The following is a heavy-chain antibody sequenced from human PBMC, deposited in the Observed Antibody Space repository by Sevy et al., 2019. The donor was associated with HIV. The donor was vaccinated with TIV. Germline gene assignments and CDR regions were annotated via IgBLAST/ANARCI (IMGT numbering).Heavy chain of an antibody. CDR2: IITFTGDT. J-gene: IGHJ4*02. CDR1: GYTFSTYG. CDR3: ARGYCSGGRCYPGGY. Sequence: ASVKVSCEASGYTFSTYGINWVRQAPGQRLEWMGWIITFTGDTNYLQKLQDRVTMTKDTSTSTVYMELRSLRSDDTAVYYCARGYCSGGRCYPGGYWGQGTLVTVSS. V-gene: IGHV1-18*01. D-gene: IGHD2-15*01.